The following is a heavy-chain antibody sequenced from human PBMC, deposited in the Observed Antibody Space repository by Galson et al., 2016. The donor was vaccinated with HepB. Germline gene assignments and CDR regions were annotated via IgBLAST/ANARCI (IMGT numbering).Heavy chain of an antibody. Sequence: SLRLSCAASGFSFSYYAMHWVRQAPGKGLEWVAVISYDGSNEYYTDSVKGRVTISRDNSRYTLYLQLKSLRAEDTAVYYCANADALYYYYYGMEVWGQGTTVTVSS. CDR3: ANADALYYYYYGMEV. CDR2: ISYDGSNE. J-gene: IGHJ6*01. CDR1: GFSFSYYA. D-gene: IGHD3-16*01. V-gene: IGHV3-30-3*01.